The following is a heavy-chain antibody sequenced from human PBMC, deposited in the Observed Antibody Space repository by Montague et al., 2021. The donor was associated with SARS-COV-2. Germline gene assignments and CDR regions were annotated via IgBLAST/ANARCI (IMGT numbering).Heavy chain of an antibody. CDR2: ISGSGDKT. CDR3: AKDLFCSGGDCYFYGMDL. Sequence: SLRLSCAASGFTFSTYAMSWVRRAPGKGLEWVSAISGSGDKTCYXDSVKGRFTISRDNSKNTVSLQMNSLRVEDTAVYYCAKDLFCSGGDCYFYGMDLWGQGTTVTVSS. V-gene: IGHV3-23*01. J-gene: IGHJ6*02. CDR1: GFTFSTYA. D-gene: IGHD2-15*01.